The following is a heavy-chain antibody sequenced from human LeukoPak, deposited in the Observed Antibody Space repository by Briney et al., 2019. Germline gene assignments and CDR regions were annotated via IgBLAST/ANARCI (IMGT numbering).Heavy chain of an antibody. D-gene: IGHD5-18*01. CDR3: ARGRYSYGYEYFQH. CDR2: INHSGST. Sequence: SETLSLTCAVYGGSFSGYYWSWIRQPPGKGLEWIGEINHSGSTNYNPSLKSRVTISVDTSKNQFSLKLSSVTAADTAVYYCARGRYSYGYEYFQHWGQGTLVTVCS. CDR1: GGSFSGYY. V-gene: IGHV4-34*01. J-gene: IGHJ1*01.